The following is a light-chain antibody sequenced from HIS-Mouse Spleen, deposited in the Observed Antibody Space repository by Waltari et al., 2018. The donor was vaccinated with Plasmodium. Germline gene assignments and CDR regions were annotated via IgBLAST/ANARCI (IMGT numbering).Light chain of an antibody. CDR3: QQYNSYSWT. J-gene: IGKJ1*01. CDR1: QSISSW. V-gene: IGKV1-5*03. CDR2: KAS. Sequence: DIQMTQSPSTLSASVRDRVTITCRASQSISSWLAWYQQKPGKAPKLLIYKASSLESGVPSRFSGSGSETEFTLTISSLQPDDFATYYCQQYNSYSWTFGQGTKVEIK.